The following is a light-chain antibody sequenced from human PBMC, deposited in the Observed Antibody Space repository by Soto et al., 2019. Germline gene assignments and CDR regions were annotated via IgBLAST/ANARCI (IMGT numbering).Light chain of an antibody. V-gene: IGLV2-14*03. CDR2: DVS. CDR1: SNDVGGYNY. CDR3: SSYTSSSTVV. Sequence: QSALTQPASVSGSPGQSITISCTGTSNDVGGYNYVSWYQQHPGKAPKLMIYDVSNRPSGVSNRFSGSKSVNTASLTISGLQAEDEADYSCSSYTSSSTVVFGGGTKLTVL. J-gene: IGLJ2*01.